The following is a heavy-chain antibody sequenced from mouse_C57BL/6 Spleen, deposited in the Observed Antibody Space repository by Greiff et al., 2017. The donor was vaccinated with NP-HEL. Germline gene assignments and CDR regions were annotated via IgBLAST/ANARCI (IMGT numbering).Heavy chain of an antibody. J-gene: IGHJ2*01. CDR3: ARRGSVVEDY. CDR2: INPSTGGT. V-gene: IGHV1-42*01. CDR1: GYSFTGYY. Sequence: EVQLQQSGPELVKPGASVKISCKASGYSFTGYYMNWVKQSPEKSLEWIGEINPSTGGTTYNQKFKAKATLTVDKSSSTAYMQLKSLTSEDSAVYYCARRGSVVEDYWGQGTTLTVSS. D-gene: IGHD1-1*01.